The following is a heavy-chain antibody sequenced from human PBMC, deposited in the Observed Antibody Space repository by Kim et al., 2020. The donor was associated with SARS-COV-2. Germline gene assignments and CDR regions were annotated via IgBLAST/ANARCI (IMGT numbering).Heavy chain of an antibody. V-gene: IGHV3-7*01. CDR3: ARVLGSGWYDY. CDR1: GFTFSSYW. CDR2: IKQDGSEK. J-gene: IGHJ4*02. Sequence: GGSLRLSCAASGFTFSSYWMNWVRQAPGKGLEWVANIKQDGSEKYYVDSVKGRFTISRDNAKNSLYLQMNSLRAEDTAVYYCARVLGSGWYDYWGQGTLVTVSS. D-gene: IGHD6-19*01.